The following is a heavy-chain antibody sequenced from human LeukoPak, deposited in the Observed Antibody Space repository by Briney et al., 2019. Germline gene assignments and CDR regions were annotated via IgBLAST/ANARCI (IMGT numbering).Heavy chain of an antibody. CDR1: GFTFSSYA. V-gene: IGHV3-23*01. Sequence: GGSLRLSCAASGFTFSSYAMSWVRQAPGKGLEWVSAISGSGGSTYYADSVKGRFTISRDNSKNTLYLQMNSLRAEDTAVYYCAKPRRIMVRGVIRWFDPWGQGTLVTVSS. CDR2: ISGSGGST. D-gene: IGHD3-10*01. CDR3: AKPRRIMVRGVIRWFDP. J-gene: IGHJ5*02.